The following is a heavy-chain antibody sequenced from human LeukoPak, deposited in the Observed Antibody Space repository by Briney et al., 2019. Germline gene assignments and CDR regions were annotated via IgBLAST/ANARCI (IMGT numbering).Heavy chain of an antibody. CDR3: AREDPQTTVPEGLDV. CDR1: GGSISSYY. V-gene: IGHV4-59*01. J-gene: IGHJ6*02. CDR2: IYFSGAT. Sequence: SKTLSLTCTVSGGSISSYYWSWIRQSPEKGLEWIGYIYFSGATDYNPSLKSRVTISVDTSKNQFSLKLSSVTAADTAVYYCAREDPQTTVPEGLDVWGQGTTVTVSS. D-gene: IGHD4-17*01.